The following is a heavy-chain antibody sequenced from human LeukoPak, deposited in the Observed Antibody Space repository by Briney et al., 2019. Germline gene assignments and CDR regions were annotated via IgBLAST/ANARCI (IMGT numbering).Heavy chain of an antibody. CDR2: FDPEDGET. CDR1: GYTLTELS. J-gene: IGHJ4*02. CDR3: ATEALDDSDSYFEY. Sequence: ASVKVSCEVSGYTLTELSMHWVRQAPGKGLERMGRFDPEDGETIYAQTLQGRVTMTEDTSTDTAYMELSSLRSEDTAVYYCATEALDDSDSYFEYWGQGTLVTVSS. V-gene: IGHV1-24*01. D-gene: IGHD3-10*01.